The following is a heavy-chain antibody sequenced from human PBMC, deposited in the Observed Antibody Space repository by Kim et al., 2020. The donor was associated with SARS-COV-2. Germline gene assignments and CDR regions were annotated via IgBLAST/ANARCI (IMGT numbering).Heavy chain of an antibody. J-gene: IGHJ6*02. CDR3: ARDSIVVVVATSYYYYYGMDV. D-gene: IGHD2-15*01. Sequence: GGSLRLSCAASGFTFSSYSMNWVRQAPGKGLEWVSSISSSSSYIYYADSVKGRFTISRDNAKNSLYLQMNSLRAEDTAVYYCARDSIVVVVATSYYYYYGMDVWGQGTTVTVSS. CDR2: ISSSSSYI. V-gene: IGHV3-21*01. CDR1: GFTFSSYS.